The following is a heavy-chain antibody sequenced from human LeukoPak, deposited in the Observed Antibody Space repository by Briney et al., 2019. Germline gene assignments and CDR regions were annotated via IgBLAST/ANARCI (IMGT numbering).Heavy chain of an antibody. CDR2: ISSSGTTI. CDR3: ARSAGGGDLDY. Sequence: GGSLRLSCAASGFTFSSYEMNWVRQAPGKGLEWVSYISSSGTTIYYADSVKGRFTISRDNAKNSLYPRMNSLRAEDTAVYFCARSAGGGDLDYWGQGTLVTVSS. V-gene: IGHV3-48*03. CDR1: GFTFSSYE. J-gene: IGHJ4*02. D-gene: IGHD4-17*01.